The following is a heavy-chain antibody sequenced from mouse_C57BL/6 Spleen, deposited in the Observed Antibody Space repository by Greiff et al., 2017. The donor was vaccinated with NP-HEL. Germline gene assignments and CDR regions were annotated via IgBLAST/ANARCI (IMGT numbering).Heavy chain of an antibody. CDR2: IYPGDGDT. D-gene: IGHD1-1*01. Sequence: VKLMESGPELVKPGASVKISCKASGYAFSSSWMNWVKQRPGKGLEWIGRIYPGDGDTNYNGKFKGKATLTADKSSSTAYMQRSGLTSEDSAVYFCAREDITTVVADYAMDYWGQGTSVTVSS. CDR3: AREDITTVVADYAMDY. V-gene: IGHV1-82*01. CDR1: GYAFSSSW. J-gene: IGHJ4*01.